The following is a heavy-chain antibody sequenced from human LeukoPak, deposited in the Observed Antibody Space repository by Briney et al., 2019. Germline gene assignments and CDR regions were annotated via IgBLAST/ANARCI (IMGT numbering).Heavy chain of an antibody. CDR1: GFTFGDYA. V-gene: IGHV3-49*03. CDR3: TRAEFYGDYVITRSGAFDI. CDR2: IRSKAYGGTT. D-gene: IGHD4-17*01. J-gene: IGHJ3*02. Sequence: GGSLRLSCTASGFTFGDYAMSWFRQAPGKGLEWVGFIRSKAYGGTTEYAASVKGRFTISRDDSKSIAYLQMNSLKTEDTAVYYCTRAEFYGDYVITRSGAFDIWGQGTMVTVSS.